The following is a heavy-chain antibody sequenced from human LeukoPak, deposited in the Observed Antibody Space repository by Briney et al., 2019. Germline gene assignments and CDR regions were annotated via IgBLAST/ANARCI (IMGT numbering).Heavy chain of an antibody. V-gene: IGHV3-38-3*01. D-gene: IGHD2-2*01. CDR3: KKRKYCSSTSCPAGPFDI. J-gene: IGHJ3*02. CDR1: GFTVSSNE. Sequence: GGSLRLSCAASGFTVSSNEMSWVRQAPGKGLEWVSSISGGSTYYADSRKGRITISRDNSKNTLHLQMNSLRAEDTAVYYCKKRKYCSSTSCPAGPFDIWGQGTMVTVSS. CDR2: ISGGST.